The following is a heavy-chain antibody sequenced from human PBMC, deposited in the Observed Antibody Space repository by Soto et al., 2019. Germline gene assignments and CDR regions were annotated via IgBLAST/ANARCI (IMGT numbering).Heavy chain of an antibody. CDR2: IYYSGST. D-gene: IGHD2-15*01. J-gene: IGHJ4*02. CDR3: ARHTPAISISDH. CDR1: GGSISSSSYY. V-gene: IGHV4-39*01. Sequence: QLQLQELGPGLVKPSETLSLTCTVSGGSISSSSYYWGWIRQPPGKGLEWIGSIYYSGSTYYNPSLTSRVTISVDTSKNQFSLKLSSVTAADTAVYYCARHTPAISISDHWGQGTLVTVSS.